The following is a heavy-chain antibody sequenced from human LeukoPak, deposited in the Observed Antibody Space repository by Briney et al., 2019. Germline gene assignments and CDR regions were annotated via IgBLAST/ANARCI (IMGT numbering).Heavy chain of an antibody. CDR2: ISGSGGST. CDR1: GFTFSSYE. V-gene: IGHV3-23*01. Sequence: GGSLRLSCAASGFTFSSYEMNWVRQAPGKGLEWVSAISGSGGSTYYADSVKGRFTISRDNAKKSLYLEMNSLRAEDTAVYYCARVMWMGWYFDSWGQGTLVTVSS. D-gene: IGHD5-12*01. J-gene: IGHJ4*02. CDR3: ARVMWMGWYFDS.